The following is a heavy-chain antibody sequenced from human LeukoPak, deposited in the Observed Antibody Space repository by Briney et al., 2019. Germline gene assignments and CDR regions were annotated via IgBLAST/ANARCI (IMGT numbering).Heavy chain of an antibody. CDR1: GFTFSKYW. D-gene: IGHD3-10*01. Sequence: GGSLRLSWTVSGFTFSKYWMRWVRQAPGKGLEWVASIDKDGREKRYVDSAEGRFTISRDNAKNSVYLQMTSLGAEDTAVYYCATYTQNFGAPGTDYWGQGTLVTVSS. CDR2: IDKDGREK. J-gene: IGHJ4*02. V-gene: IGHV3-7*01. CDR3: ATYTQNFGAPGTDY.